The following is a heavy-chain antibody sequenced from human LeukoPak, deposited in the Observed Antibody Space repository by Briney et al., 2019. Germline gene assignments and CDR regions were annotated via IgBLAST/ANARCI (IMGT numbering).Heavy chain of an antibody. D-gene: IGHD4-17*01. CDR2: ITSSSSST. V-gene: IGHV3-48*04. Sequence: GGSLRLSCAASGFTFSSFSMNWVRQAPGKGLEWISYITSSSSSTYYADSVKGRFTISRDNAKNSLYLQMNSLRAEDTAVYYCTRVIGSYGDSAYWGQGTLVTVSS. CDR1: GFTFSSFS. CDR3: TRVIGSYGDSAY. J-gene: IGHJ4*02.